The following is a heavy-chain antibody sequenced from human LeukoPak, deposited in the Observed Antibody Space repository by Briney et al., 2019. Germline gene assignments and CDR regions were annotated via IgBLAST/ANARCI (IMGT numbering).Heavy chain of an antibody. Sequence: GASVTVSYKASVYTFTGYYMHWVRQAPGQGLEWVGWINPNNGDTNYDPKFQGRVTLSRDTSISTAYMELSRLRSDDTAVYYCARIKWSAANDWGQGTLVTVSS. V-gene: IGHV1-2*02. D-gene: IGHD6-13*01. J-gene: IGHJ4*02. CDR1: VYTFTGYY. CDR3: ARIKWSAAND. CDR2: INPNNGDT.